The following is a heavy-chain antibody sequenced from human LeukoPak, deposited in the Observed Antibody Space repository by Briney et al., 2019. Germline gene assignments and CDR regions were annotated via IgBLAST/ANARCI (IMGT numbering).Heavy chain of an antibody. V-gene: IGHV4-59*01. J-gene: IGHJ5*02. Sequence: SETLSLTCTVSGDSISSYYWSWIRQPPGKRLEWIGYIYYSGSTNYNPSLKSRVTISVDTSKNQFSLNLRSVTAADTAVYYCARDLRWNWFDPWGQGTLVTVSS. D-gene: IGHD5-24*01. CDR3: ARDLRWNWFDP. CDR2: IYYSGST. CDR1: GDSISSYY.